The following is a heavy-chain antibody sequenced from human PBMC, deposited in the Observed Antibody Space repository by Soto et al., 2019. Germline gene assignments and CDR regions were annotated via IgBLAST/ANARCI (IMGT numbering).Heavy chain of an antibody. CDR3: AKIVARHSLVPVFDQ. CDR1: GFTFDEYA. J-gene: IGHJ4*02. CDR2: ISWDSGSI. V-gene: IGHV3-9*01. Sequence: EVQLVESGGGLVQPGRSLRLSCVASGFTFDEYAVHWVRQAPGKGLEWVSGISWDSGSINYAASVRGRFTVSRDNAKNSPYLHMTRLGFEDTAFYYCAKIVARHSLVPVFDQWGQGALVTVSS. D-gene: IGHD2-21*01.